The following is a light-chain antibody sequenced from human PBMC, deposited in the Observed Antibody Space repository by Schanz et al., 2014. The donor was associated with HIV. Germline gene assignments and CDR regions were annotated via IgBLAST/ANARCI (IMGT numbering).Light chain of an antibody. CDR1: SSDVGGHNL. Sequence: QSALTQPASVSGSPGQSITISCTGTSSDVGGHNLVSWYQQHPGKVPQLLIFEVTKRPSGVSYRFSGSKSGNTASLTISGLQSEDEADYYCCSYAGSFSVIFGRGTKLTVL. CDR2: EVT. CDR3: CSYAGSFSVI. J-gene: IGLJ2*01. V-gene: IGLV2-23*02.